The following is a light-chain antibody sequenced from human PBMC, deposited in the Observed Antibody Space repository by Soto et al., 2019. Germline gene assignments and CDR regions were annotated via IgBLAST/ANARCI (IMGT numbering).Light chain of an antibody. CDR1: QSISSW. CDR2: DAS. V-gene: IGKV1-5*01. CDR3: QQYNSYSLYT. Sequence: DIQMTQSPSTLSASVGDRVTITCRSSQSISSWLAWYQQKPGKAPKLLIYDASSLESGVPSRFSGSGSGTGFTRTISSLQPDDFATYYCQQYNSYSLYTFGQGTKLEIK. J-gene: IGKJ2*01.